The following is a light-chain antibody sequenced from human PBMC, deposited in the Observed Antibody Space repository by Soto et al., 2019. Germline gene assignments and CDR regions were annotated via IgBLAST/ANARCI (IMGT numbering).Light chain of an antibody. CDR2: GAS. CDR3: EQYCSLPGT. Sequence: EIVLTQSPGTLSLSPGERAALSCRASQSVTNNYLAWYQQKPGQAPRLLIYGASNRAAGIPDWFSGSGSGTDFTLMISSLGPDDFEVCYCEQYCSLPGTFGLGTKVESK. V-gene: IGKV3-20*01. CDR1: QSVTNNY. J-gene: IGKJ1*01.